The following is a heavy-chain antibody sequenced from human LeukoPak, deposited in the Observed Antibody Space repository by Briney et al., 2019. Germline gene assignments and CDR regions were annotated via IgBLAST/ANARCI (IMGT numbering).Heavy chain of an antibody. J-gene: IGHJ6*02. CDR3: ARELSSGWISYYYSMDV. CDR1: GYTFTSYG. CDR2: ISAYNGNT. Sequence: ASVKVSCKASGYTFTSYGISWVRQAPGQGLEWMGWISAYNGNTNYAQKLQGRVTMTTDTSTSTAYMELRSLRSEDTAVYYCARELSSGWISYYYSMDVWGQGTTVTVSS. D-gene: IGHD6-19*01. V-gene: IGHV1-18*01.